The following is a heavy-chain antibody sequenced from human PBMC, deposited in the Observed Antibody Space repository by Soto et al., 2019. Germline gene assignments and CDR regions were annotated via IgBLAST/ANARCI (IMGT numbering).Heavy chain of an antibody. CDR1: GYTFTSYD. J-gene: IGHJ6*02. CDR3: ARDRYCTNGVCYPYYYYYYGMDV. V-gene: IGHV1-8*01. D-gene: IGHD2-8*01. Sequence: ASVKVSCKASGYTFTSYDINWVRQATGQGLEWMGWMNPNSGNTGYAQKFQGRVTMTRNTSISTAYMELSSLRSEDTAVYYCARDRYCTNGVCYPYYYYYYGMDVWGQGTTVTVSS. CDR2: MNPNSGNT.